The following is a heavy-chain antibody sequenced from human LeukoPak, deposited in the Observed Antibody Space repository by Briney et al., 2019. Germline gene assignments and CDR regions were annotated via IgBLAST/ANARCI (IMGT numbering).Heavy chain of an antibody. Sequence: GGSLRLSCAASGFTFSTYWMHWVRQAPGKGLVWLSQINSDGSSTTYADSVKGRFTISRDNAKNTLYLQMNSLSAEDTAVYYCARGPVSRSNLEYWGQGTLVTVSS. V-gene: IGHV3-74*01. CDR3: ARGPVSRSNLEY. CDR1: GFTFSTYW. CDR2: INSDGSST. J-gene: IGHJ4*02. D-gene: IGHD5/OR15-5a*01.